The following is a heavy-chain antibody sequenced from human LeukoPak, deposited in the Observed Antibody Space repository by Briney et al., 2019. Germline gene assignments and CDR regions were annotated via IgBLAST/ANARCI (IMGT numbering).Heavy chain of an antibody. J-gene: IGHJ4*02. D-gene: IGHD7-27*01. CDR3: TTGNWGPY. Sequence: PGGSLGLSCAASGFTFSDAWMNGVRQAPGKGLEWVGRIKRKTDAGTTDYAAPVEGRFTISRDDSKNTLYLQMNSLKTEDTAVYYCTTGNWGPYWGQGTLVTVSS. CDR2: IKRKTDAGTT. CDR1: GFTFSDAW. V-gene: IGHV3-15*07.